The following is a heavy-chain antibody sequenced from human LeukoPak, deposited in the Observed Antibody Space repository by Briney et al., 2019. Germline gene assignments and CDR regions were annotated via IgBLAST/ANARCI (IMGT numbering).Heavy chain of an antibody. CDR1: GFTFSDYY. Sequence: KSGGSLRLSCAASGFTFSDYYMSWIRQAPGKGLEWVSYISSSGSTIYYADSVEGRFTISRDNAKNSLYLQMNSLRAEGTAVYYCARDYGDDYAFDIWGQGTMVTVSS. CDR2: ISSSGSTI. D-gene: IGHD4-17*01. CDR3: ARDYGDDYAFDI. J-gene: IGHJ3*02. V-gene: IGHV3-11*01.